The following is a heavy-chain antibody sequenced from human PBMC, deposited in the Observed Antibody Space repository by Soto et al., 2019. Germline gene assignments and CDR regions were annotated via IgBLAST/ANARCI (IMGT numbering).Heavy chain of an antibody. J-gene: IGHJ6*02. D-gene: IGHD3-10*01. V-gene: IGHV1-8*01. CDR2: MNPNSGNT. CDR1: GYTFTSYD. Sequence: QVQLVQSGAEVKKPGASVKVSCKASGYTFTSYDINWVRQATGQGREWMGWMNPNSGNTGYEQKFQGRVTMTRNTSMSTAYMELSSLRSEDTAVYYCARSGLYEVTRGVRNYYYGMDVWGQGTTVTVSS. CDR3: ARSGLYEVTRGVRNYYYGMDV.